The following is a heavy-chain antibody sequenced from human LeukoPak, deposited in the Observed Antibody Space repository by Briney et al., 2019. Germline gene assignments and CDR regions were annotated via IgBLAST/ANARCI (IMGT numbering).Heavy chain of an antibody. CDR3: TRVGYIDEGIDY. Sequence: GGSLRLSCAVSGLTFSTYWMSWVRQAPGKGLEWVSAIRGSGGNIYYADSVKGRFTISRDNAKNSLYLQMNSLRAEDTAIYYCTRVGYIDEGIDYWGQGTLVTVSS. CDR2: IRGSGGNI. D-gene: IGHD5-24*01. V-gene: IGHV3-21*06. CDR1: GLTFSTYW. J-gene: IGHJ4*02.